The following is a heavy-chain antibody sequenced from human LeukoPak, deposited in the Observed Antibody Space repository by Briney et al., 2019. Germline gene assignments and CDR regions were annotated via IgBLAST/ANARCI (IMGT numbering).Heavy chain of an antibody. Sequence: SETLSLTCTVSGGSVSSGNSYWSWIRQPPGKGLEWIGYIYYSGTTNYNPSLKSRVTISVDTSKNQYSLKLSSVTAADTAVYYCARSGVFTGYDAFDIWGQGTRVTVSS. D-gene: IGHD6-13*01. V-gene: IGHV4-61*01. J-gene: IGHJ3*02. CDR1: GGSVSSGNSY. CDR2: IYYSGTT. CDR3: ARSGVFTGYDAFDI.